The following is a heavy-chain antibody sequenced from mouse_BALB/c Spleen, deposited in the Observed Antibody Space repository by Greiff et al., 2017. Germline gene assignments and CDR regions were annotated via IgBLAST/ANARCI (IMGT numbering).Heavy chain of an antibody. V-gene: IGHV5-17*02. CDR2: ISSGSSTI. Sequence: EVHLVESGGGLVQPGGSRKLSCAASGFTFSSFGMHWVRQAPEKGLEWVAYISSGSSTIYYADTVKGRFTISRDNPKNTLFLQMTSLRSEDTAMYYCAREQGDYDGFAYWGQGTLVTVSA. J-gene: IGHJ3*01. D-gene: IGHD2-4*01. CDR3: AREQGDYDGFAY. CDR1: GFTFSSFG.